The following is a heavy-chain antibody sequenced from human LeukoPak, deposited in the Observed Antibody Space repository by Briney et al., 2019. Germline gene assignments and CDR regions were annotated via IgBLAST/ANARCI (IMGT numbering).Heavy chain of an antibody. Sequence: GGSLRLSCAASGFTFSESWMTWVRQVPGLGLEWVAHINHEGGGIQYVDSVRGRFTISRDNAKNSLYLQMNSLRAEDTAVYYCAISSPVATVGYWGQGTLVTVSS. V-gene: IGHV3-7*01. CDR2: INHEGGGI. CDR1: GFTFSESW. D-gene: IGHD4-23*01. J-gene: IGHJ4*02. CDR3: AISSPVATVGY.